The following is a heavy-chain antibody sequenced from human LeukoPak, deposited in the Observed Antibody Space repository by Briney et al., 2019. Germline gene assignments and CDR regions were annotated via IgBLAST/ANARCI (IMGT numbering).Heavy chain of an antibody. CDR1: GGSISSYY. Sequence: SETLSLTCTVSGGSISSYYWSWIRQPPGKGLEWIGYIYYSGSTNYNPSLKSRVTISVDTSKNQFSLKLSSVTAADTAVYYCARDPRYSSSAHVFDIWGQGTMVTVSS. J-gene: IGHJ3*02. CDR3: ARDPRYSSSAHVFDI. D-gene: IGHD6-6*01. V-gene: IGHV4-59*01. CDR2: IYYSGST.